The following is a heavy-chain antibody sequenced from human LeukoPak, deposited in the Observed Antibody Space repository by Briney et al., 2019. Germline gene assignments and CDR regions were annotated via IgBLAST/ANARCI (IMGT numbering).Heavy chain of an antibody. J-gene: IGHJ5*02. D-gene: IGHD6-13*01. CDR2: INHSGST. CDR1: GGSFSGYY. Sequence: SETLSLTCAVYGGSFSGYYWSWIRQPPGKGLEWIGEINHSGSTNYNPSLKSRVTISVDTSKNQFSLKLSSVTAADTAVYYCATTPLGIAAAGTFDPWGQGTLVTVSS. V-gene: IGHV4-34*01. CDR3: ATTPLGIAAAGTFDP.